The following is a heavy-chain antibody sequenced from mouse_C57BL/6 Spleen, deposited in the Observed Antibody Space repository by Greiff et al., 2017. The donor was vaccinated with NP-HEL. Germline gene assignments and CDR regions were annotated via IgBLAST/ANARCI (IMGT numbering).Heavy chain of an antibody. D-gene: IGHD3-2*02. CDR3: ARRLRLHLDY. CDR1: GYTFTSYW. Sequence: QVQLQQPGAELVKPGASVKLSCKASGYTFTSYWMQWVKQRPGQGLEWIGEIDPSGSYTNYNQKFKGKATLTVDTSSSTAYMQLSSLTSEDSAVYYCARRLRLHLDYWGQGTTLTVSS. V-gene: IGHV1-50*01. J-gene: IGHJ2*01. CDR2: IDPSGSYT.